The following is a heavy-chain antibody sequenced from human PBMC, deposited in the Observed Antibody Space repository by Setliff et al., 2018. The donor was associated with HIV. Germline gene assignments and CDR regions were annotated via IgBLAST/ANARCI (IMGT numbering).Heavy chain of an antibody. D-gene: IGHD3-16*01. CDR2: INYSGST. CDR1: GGSFSNYY. J-gene: IGHJ3*02. V-gene: IGHV4-34*01. Sequence: PSETLSLTCAVYGGSFSNYYWSWIRQPPGKGLEWIGEINYSGSTKYNPSLKSRVTMSVDTSKNQFSLKLNSMTAADTAVYYCARYVAYDEDDFDIWGQGTMVTVSS. CDR3: ARYVAYDEDDFDI.